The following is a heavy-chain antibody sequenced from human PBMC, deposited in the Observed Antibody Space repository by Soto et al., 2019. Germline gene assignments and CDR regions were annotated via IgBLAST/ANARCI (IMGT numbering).Heavy chain of an antibody. Sequence: GGSLRLSCAASGFTFSSYGMHWVRQAPGKGLEWVAVISYDGSNKYYADSVKGRFTISRDNSKNTLYLQMNSLRAEDTAVYYCAKESGDFWSGYYSYYYYYMDVWGKGTTVTVSS. J-gene: IGHJ6*03. V-gene: IGHV3-30*18. CDR3: AKESGDFWSGYYSYYYYYMDV. D-gene: IGHD3-3*01. CDR1: GFTFSSYG. CDR2: ISYDGSNK.